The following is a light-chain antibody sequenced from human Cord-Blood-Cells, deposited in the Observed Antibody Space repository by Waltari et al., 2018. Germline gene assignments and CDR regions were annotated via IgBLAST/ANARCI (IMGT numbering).Light chain of an antibody. CDR1: QSISSY. CDR3: QQSYSTPRT. V-gene: IGKV1-39*01. CDR2: AAS. Sequence: DIQMTQSPSFLSASVGDRVTLTCRASQSISSYLNWYQQKPGKAPKLLIYAASSLQSGVPSRFSGSGSGTDFTLTISSLQPEDFATYYCQQSYSTPRTFGQGTKVEIK. J-gene: IGKJ1*01.